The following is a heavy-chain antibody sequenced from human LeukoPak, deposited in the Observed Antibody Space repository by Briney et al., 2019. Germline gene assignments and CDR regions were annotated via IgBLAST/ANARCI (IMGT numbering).Heavy chain of an antibody. D-gene: IGHD3-22*01. CDR2: INAGNGNT. V-gene: IGHV1-3*01. CDR3: ARDHRYDSSGPMYYFDY. Sequence: GASVKVSCKASGYTFTSYAMHWVRQAPGQRLEWMGWINAGNGNTKYSQKFQGRVTITRDTSASTAYMELSSLGSEDTAVYYCARDHRYDSSGPMYYFDYWGQGTLLTVSS. CDR1: GYTFTSYA. J-gene: IGHJ4*02.